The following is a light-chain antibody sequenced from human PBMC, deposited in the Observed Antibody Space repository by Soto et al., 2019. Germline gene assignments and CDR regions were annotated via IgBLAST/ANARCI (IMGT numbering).Light chain of an antibody. J-gene: IGKJ5*01. CDR1: QSISSW. Sequence: DIQMTQSPSTLSASVGDRVTITCRASQSISSWLAWYQQKPGKAPKRLIHEASNLESGVSSRFSGSGSGTEFTLTISSLQPDDFATYYCRHYNSYPITFGQGTRLEIK. V-gene: IGKV1-5*03. CDR3: RHYNSYPIT. CDR2: EAS.